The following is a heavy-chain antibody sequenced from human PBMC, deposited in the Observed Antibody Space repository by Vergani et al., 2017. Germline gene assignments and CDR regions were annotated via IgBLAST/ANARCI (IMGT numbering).Heavy chain of an antibody. CDR2: IYYSGST. V-gene: IGHV4-31*03. Sequence: QVRLQESGPGLVKPSQTLSLTCTVSGGSISSGGYYWSWIRQHPGKGLEWIGYIYYSGSTYYNPSLKSCVTISVDTSKNQFSLKLSSVTAADTAVYYCARDTRYYDSSGLSYYFDYWGQGTLVTVSS. D-gene: IGHD3-22*01. CDR3: ARDTRYYDSSGLSYYFDY. CDR1: GGSISSGGYY. J-gene: IGHJ4*02.